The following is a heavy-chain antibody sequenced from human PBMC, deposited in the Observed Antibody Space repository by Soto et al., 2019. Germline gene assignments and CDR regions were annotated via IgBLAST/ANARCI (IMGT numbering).Heavy chain of an antibody. CDR3: ARGRFLEWLLLGPQGIWFDP. CDR1: GGSISSGDYY. Sequence: SETLSLTCTVSGGSISSGDYYWSWIRQPPGKGLEWIGYIYYSGSTYYNPSLKSRVTISVDTSKNQFSLKLSSVTAADTAVYYCARGRFLEWLLLGPQGIWFDPWGQGTLVTVSS. CDR2: IYYSGST. J-gene: IGHJ5*02. D-gene: IGHD3-3*01. V-gene: IGHV4-30-4*01.